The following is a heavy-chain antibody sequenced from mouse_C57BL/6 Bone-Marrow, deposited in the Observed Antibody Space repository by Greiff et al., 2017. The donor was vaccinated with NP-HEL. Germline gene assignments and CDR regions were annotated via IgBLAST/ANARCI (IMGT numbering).Heavy chain of an antibody. J-gene: IGHJ4*01. CDR1: GFTFSDYY. V-gene: IGHV5-16*01. CDR3: AREGGLRRRTYAMDY. D-gene: IGHD2-4*01. CDR2: INYDGSST. Sequence: EVKLMESEGGLVQPGSSMKLSCTASGFTFSDYYMAWVRQVPEKGLEWVANINYDGSSTYYLDSLKSRFTISRDNAKNILYLQMSSLKSEDTATYYCAREGGLRRRTYAMDYWGQGTSVTVSA.